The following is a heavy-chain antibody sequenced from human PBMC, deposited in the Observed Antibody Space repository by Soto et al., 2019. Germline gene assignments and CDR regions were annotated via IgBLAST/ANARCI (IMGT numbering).Heavy chain of an antibody. CDR2: ISSSSSYT. V-gene: IGHV3-11*06. CDR1: GFTFSDYY. J-gene: IGHJ4*02. Sequence: GGSLRLSCAASGFTFSDYYMSWIRQAPGKGLEWVSYISSSSSYTNYADSVKGRFTISRDNAKNSLYLQMNSLRAEDTAVYYCARAEQQLVSFDYWGQGTLVTVSS. CDR3: ARAEQQLVSFDY. D-gene: IGHD6-13*01.